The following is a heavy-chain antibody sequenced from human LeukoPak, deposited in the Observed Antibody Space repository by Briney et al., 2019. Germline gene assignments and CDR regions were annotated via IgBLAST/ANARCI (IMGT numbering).Heavy chain of an antibody. J-gene: IGHJ6*03. D-gene: IGHD2-15*01. CDR1: GYTFSDYY. Sequence: ASVKVSCKASGYTFSDYYIHWVRQAPGQGLEWMGWINPKSGDVNYAQKFQGGVTMTRDTSSKTVYVELSRLRSDDTAVYFCARAAPAGYYYFMDVWGKGTTVTVSS. V-gene: IGHV1-2*02. CDR2: INPKSGDV. CDR3: ARAAPAGYYYFMDV.